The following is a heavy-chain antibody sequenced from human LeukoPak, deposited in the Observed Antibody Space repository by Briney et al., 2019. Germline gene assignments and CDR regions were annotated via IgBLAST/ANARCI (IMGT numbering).Heavy chain of an antibody. Sequence: ASVKVSCKASGYTFTGYYMHWVRQAPGQGLEWMGWINPNSGGTNYAQKFQGWVTMTRDTSISTAYMELSRLRSDDTAVYYCASPGGYSGYDGDAFDIWGQGTMVTVSS. CDR2: INPNSGGT. D-gene: IGHD5-12*01. CDR1: GYTFTGYY. V-gene: IGHV1-2*04. J-gene: IGHJ3*02. CDR3: ASPGGYSGYDGDAFDI.